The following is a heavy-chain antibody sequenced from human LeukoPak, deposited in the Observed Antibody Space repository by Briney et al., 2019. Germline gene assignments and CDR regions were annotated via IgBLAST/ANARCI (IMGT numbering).Heavy chain of an antibody. Sequence: ASVKGSCKGSGYTFTGYYMHWVRQAPGEGGEWMGRINPNSGGTKYAQKCQGRVTMTRDTSISTAYMELSRLRSDDTAVYYCARDGWIQLWLRNYYYIDVWGKGSSVTVSS. CDR1: GYTFTGYY. CDR3: ARDGWIQLWLRNYYYIDV. V-gene: IGHV1-2*06. J-gene: IGHJ6*03. D-gene: IGHD5-18*01. CDR2: INPNSGGT.